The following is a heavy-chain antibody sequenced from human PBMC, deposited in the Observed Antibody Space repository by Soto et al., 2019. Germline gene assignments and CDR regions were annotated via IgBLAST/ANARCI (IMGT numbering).Heavy chain of an antibody. CDR1: GGSISSGDYY. CDR2: IYYSGST. Sequence: QVQLQESGPGLVKPSQTLSLTCTVSGGSISSGDYYWSWIRQHPGKGLEWIGYIYYSGSTYYNPSLKSRVTISVDTSKNQFSLKLTSVTAADTAVYYCATYGSESYKPTTFDYWGQGTLVTVSS. J-gene: IGHJ4*02. D-gene: IGHD3-10*01. V-gene: IGHV4-31*03. CDR3: ATYGSESYKPTTFDY.